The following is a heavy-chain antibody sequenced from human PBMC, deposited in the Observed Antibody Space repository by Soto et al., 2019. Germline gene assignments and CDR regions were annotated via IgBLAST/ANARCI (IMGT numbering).Heavy chain of an antibody. J-gene: IGHJ3*02. Sequence: GGSLRLSCAASGFTFSSYSMNWVRQAPGKGLEWVSSISSSSSYIYYADSVKGRFTISRDNAKNSLYLQMNSLRAEDTAVYYCARDVLLWFGELRKDAFDIWGQGTMVTVSS. V-gene: IGHV3-21*01. CDR2: ISSSSSYI. CDR1: GFTFSSYS. D-gene: IGHD3-10*01. CDR3: ARDVLLWFGELRKDAFDI.